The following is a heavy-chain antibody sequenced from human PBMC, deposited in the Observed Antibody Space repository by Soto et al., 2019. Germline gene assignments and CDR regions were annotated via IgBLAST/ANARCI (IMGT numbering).Heavy chain of an antibody. CDR3: AREPPDYGMDV. V-gene: IGHV4-31*03. Sequence: QVQLQESGPGLVKPSQTLSLTCTVSGGSISSGGYYWSWIRQHPGKGLEWIGYIYYSGSTYYNPCLRSRVTISVDMSNNQFSLKLSSVTAADTAVYYCAREPPDYGMDVWGQGTTVAVSS. J-gene: IGHJ6*02. CDR1: GGSISSGGYY. CDR2: IYYSGST.